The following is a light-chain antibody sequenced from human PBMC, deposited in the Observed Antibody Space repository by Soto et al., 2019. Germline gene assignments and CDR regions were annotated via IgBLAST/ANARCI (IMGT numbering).Light chain of an antibody. J-gene: IGLJ1*01. CDR3: SAWDDSLSGYV. Sequence: QSVLTQAPSASGTPGQRVTIYCSGSSFNIGSNYVYWYQQLPGTAPKLVIFRNDQRPSGIPDRISGSKSGTSASLAISGLRSEDEADYYCSAWDDSLSGYVFGTGTKLTVL. CDR1: SFNIGSNY. V-gene: IGLV1-47*01. CDR2: RND.